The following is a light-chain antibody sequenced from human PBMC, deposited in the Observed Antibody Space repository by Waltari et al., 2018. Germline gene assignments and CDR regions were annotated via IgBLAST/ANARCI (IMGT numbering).Light chain of an antibody. CDR1: QSVSSN. CDR3: QQYNNWPPLFT. J-gene: IGKJ3*01. Sequence: EIVITQSPATLSESPGDRATLSCRASQSVSSNLAWYQQKPGQAPRLLIYGASTRATGIPARFSGTGSGTEFTLTISSLQYEDFAVYYCQQYNNWPPLFTFGPGTKVDMK. CDR2: GAS. V-gene: IGKV3D-15*01.